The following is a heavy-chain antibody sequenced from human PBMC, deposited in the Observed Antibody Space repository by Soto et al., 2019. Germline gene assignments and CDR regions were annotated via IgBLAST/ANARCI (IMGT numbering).Heavy chain of an antibody. J-gene: IGHJ4*02. CDR2: ISYDGSNK. Sequence: QVQLVESGGGVVQPGRSLRLSCAASGFTFSSYAMHWVRQAPGKGLEWVAVISYDGSNKYYADSVKGRFTISRDNAKNTLYLQMNSLRAEDKAVYYCARDLPSGGYCGGDCYSSFDYWGQGTLVTVSS. D-gene: IGHD2-21*02. CDR3: ARDLPSGGYCGGDCYSSFDY. V-gene: IGHV3-30-3*01. CDR1: GFTFSSYA.